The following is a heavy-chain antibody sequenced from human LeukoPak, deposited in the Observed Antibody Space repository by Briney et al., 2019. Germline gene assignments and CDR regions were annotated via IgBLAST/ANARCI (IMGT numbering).Heavy chain of an antibody. CDR1: GFTFTSSA. J-gene: IGHJ4*02. CDR2: IVVGSGNT. V-gene: IGHV1-58*01. D-gene: IGHD6-13*01. Sequence: GASVKVSCKASGFTFTSSAVQWARQARGQRLEWIGWIVVGSGNTNYAQKFQERVTITRDMSTSTVYMELSSLRSEDTAVYYCARGSSWYYFDYWGQGTLVTVSS. CDR3: ARGSSWYYFDY.